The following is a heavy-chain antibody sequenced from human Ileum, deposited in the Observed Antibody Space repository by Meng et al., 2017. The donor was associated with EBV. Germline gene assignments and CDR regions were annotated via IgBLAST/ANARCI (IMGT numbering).Heavy chain of an antibody. CDR1: GGSISRSDW. D-gene: IGHD3-22*01. CDR2: TSHSGST. V-gene: IGHV4-4*02. CDR3: ASSDYYRSDY. J-gene: IGHJ4*02. Sequence: VQMRGAGPGLVKPSGPLSLASAASGGSISRSDWWSWVRQPPGKGLEWIGETSHSGSTNYSPSLKSRVTISLDKSKNQLSLKLNSVTAADTAVYYCASSDYYRSDYWGQGTLVTVSS.